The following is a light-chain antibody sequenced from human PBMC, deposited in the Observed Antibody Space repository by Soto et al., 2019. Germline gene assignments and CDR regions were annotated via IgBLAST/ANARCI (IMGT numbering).Light chain of an antibody. CDR1: QTISRW. CDR3: QQYNSYRT. J-gene: IGKJ1*01. V-gene: IGKV1-5*01. Sequence: DIHVTHSPCTLCAYIRDRVTITCRASQTISRWLAWYQQTPGTAPKLLIYDASSLESGVPSRFSGSASATESPITISSLQPDDFATYCCQQYNSYRTFGPGTNVDIK. CDR2: DAS.